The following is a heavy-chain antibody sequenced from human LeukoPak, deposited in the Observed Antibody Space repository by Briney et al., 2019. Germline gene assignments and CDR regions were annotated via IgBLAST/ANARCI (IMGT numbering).Heavy chain of an antibody. CDR2: IYYSGST. V-gene: IGHV4-59*01. CDR3: ARELGGYSYGPNFDY. CDR1: GGSISSYY. Sequence: SETLSLTCTVSGGSISSYYWSWIRQPPGKGLEWIGYIYYSGSTNYNPSLKSRVTISVDTSKNHFSLKLSSVTAADTAVSCCARELGGYSYGPNFDYWGQGTLVTVSS. D-gene: IGHD5-18*01. J-gene: IGHJ4*02.